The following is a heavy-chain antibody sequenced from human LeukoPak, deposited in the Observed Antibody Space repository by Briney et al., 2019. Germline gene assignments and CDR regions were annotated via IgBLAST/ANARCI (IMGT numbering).Heavy chain of an antibody. CDR1: GSHFTSYW. CDR3: ARGPYRYSGWMMYYFDY. Sequence: GGALEISWNGSGSHFTSYWLGWGRPVPGEGLEWMGIIYPGESYNRYSPSFQGQVTISADKSISTAYLQWSSLKASDTAMYYCARGPYRYSGWMMYYFDYWGQGTLVTVSA. V-gene: IGHV5-51*01. D-gene: IGHD6-19*01. J-gene: IGHJ4*02. CDR2: IYPGESYN.